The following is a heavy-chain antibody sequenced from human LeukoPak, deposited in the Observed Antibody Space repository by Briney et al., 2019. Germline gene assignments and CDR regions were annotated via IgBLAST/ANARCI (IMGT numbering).Heavy chain of an antibody. CDR1: GLTFSNYW. CDR2: ISSSSSYI. V-gene: IGHV3-21*01. J-gene: IGHJ4*02. D-gene: IGHD3-16*02. CDR3: ARVDDYVWGSYRSYYFDY. Sequence: GGSLRLSCAASGLTFSNYWMDWVRQAPGKGLEWVSSISSSSSYIYYADSVKGRFTISRDNAKNSLYLQMNSLRAEDTAVYYCARVDDYVWGSYRSYYFDYWGQGTLVTVSS.